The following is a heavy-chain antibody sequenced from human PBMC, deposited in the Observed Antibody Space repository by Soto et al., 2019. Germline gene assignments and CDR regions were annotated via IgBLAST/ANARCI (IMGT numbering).Heavy chain of an antibody. CDR3: ATYSGNYERYGVYYGMDV. CDR1: GFTFSNYA. Sequence: GSLRLSCAASGFTFSNYAISWVRQAPGKGLEWVSSISGSGGSTYYADSVKGRFTISRDNSKNTLYLQMNSLRAEDTAVYYCATYSGNYERYGVYYGMDVWGQGTTVTVSS. CDR2: ISGSGGST. V-gene: IGHV3-23*01. D-gene: IGHD1-26*01. J-gene: IGHJ6*02.